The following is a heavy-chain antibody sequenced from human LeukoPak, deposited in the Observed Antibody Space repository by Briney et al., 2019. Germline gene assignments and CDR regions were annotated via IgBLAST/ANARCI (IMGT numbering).Heavy chain of an antibody. CDR3: ASTTNYYGMDV. Sequence: QSGGSLRLSCAASGFTVSSNYMSWVRQAPGKGLEWVSVIYSGGSTYYADSVKGRFTISRDNSKNTLYLQMNSLRAEDTAVYYCASTTNYYGMDVWGQGTTVTVS. J-gene: IGHJ6*02. V-gene: IGHV3-66*01. D-gene: IGHD1-1*01. CDR1: GFTVSSNY. CDR2: IYSGGST.